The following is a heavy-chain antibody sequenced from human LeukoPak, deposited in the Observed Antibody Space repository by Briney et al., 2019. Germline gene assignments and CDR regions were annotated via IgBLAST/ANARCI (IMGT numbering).Heavy chain of an antibody. J-gene: IGHJ4*02. D-gene: IGHD2-15*01. CDR1: RYSFTSYW. CDR2: IYPGDSDT. V-gene: IGHV5-51*01. CDR3: ARFVGACSGGSCYSDY. Sequence: GESLKISCKGSRYSFTSYWIGWVRQMPGKGLEWMGIIYPGDSDTRCSPSFQGQVTISADKSISTAYLQWNSLKASDTAMYYCARFVGACSGGSCYSDYWGQGTLVTASS.